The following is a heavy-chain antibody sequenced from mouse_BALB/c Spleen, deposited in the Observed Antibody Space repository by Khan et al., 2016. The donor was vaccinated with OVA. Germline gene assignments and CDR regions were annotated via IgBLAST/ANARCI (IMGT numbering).Heavy chain of an antibody. J-gene: IGHJ3*01. V-gene: IGHV3-8*02. Sequence: EVQLQESGPSLVKPSQTLSLTCSVTGDSITSGYWNWIRKFPGNKLEYMGYIIYTGYTYYNPSLQSRISITRHPSKNPSYLQLNSVTDEDTATYYCARSTYRYAFVYWGQGTLVTVSA. CDR2: IIYTGYT. D-gene: IGHD2-12*01. CDR3: ARSTYRYAFVY. CDR1: GDSITSGY.